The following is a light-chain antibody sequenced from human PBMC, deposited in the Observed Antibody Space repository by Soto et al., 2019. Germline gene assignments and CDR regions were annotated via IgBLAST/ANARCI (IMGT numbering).Light chain of an antibody. CDR2: AAS. CDR3: QQSYSNPWT. V-gene: IGKV1-39*01. CDR1: QSISSY. Sequence: DIHMTQSPSSLSASVGNMFTITCRASQSISSYLNWYQQKPGQAPKLLIYAASSLQSGVPSRFSGSGSGTDFTLTISSLQTEDFATYYCQQSYSNPWTFGHGTQVDIK. J-gene: IGKJ1*01.